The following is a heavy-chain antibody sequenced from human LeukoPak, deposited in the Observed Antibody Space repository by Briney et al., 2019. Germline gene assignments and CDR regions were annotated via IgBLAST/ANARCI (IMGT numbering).Heavy chain of an antibody. CDR1: GFTFSTYA. J-gene: IGHJ3*02. Sequence: PGGSLRLSCAASGFTFSTYAMSWVRQAPGKGLEWVSYISGSGGTTYYADSVKGRFTISRDNSKNTLYLQLNSLRAEDTALYYCAFRTGWYEGLAAFDIWGQGTMLTVSS. CDR3: AFRTGWYEGLAAFDI. D-gene: IGHD3/OR15-3a*01. V-gene: IGHV3-23*01. CDR2: ISGSGGTT.